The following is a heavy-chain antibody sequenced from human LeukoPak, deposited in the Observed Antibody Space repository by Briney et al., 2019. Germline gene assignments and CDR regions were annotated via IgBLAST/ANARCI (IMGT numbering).Heavy chain of an antibody. D-gene: IGHD6-13*01. CDR1: GHTFTGYY. CDR2: INPNSGGT. V-gene: IGHV1-2*04. J-gene: IGHJ4*02. CDR3: ARGGIAAAAYYLDY. Sequence: ASVKVSCKASGHTFTGYYMHWVRQAPGQGLEWMGWINPNSGGTNYAQKFQGWVTMTRDTSISTAYMELSRLRSDDTAVYYCARGGIAAAAYYLDYWGQETLVTVSS.